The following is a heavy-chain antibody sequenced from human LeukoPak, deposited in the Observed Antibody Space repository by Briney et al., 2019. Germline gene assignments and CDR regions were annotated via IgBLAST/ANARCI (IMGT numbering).Heavy chain of an antibody. V-gene: IGHV3-30*04. D-gene: IGHD3-10*01. J-gene: IGHJ6*03. CDR2: ISFDGSNK. CDR1: GFTFNSYT. CDR3: ARWPRIIRGHYYYYMDV. Sequence: GGSLRLSCAASGFTFNSYTIHWVRQAPGKGLEWVAVISFDGSNKYYTDSVKGRFTISRDNSKNTLYLQMNSLRAEDTAVYYCARWPRIIRGHYYYYMDVWGKGTTVTVSS.